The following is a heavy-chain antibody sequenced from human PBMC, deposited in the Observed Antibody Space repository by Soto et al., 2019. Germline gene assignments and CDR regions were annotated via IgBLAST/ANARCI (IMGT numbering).Heavy chain of an antibody. V-gene: IGHV3-21*06. CDR3: ARDQGTLQQWLANTYYYGMDG. D-gene: IGHD6-19*01. CDR2: ISRSSSSI. CDR1: GFNFSNFG. J-gene: IGHJ6*02. Sequence: EVQLVESGGGLVKPGGSLKLSCSASGFNFSNFGRNWVRQAPGKGLEWVSSISRSSSSIYYSYSVKGRFTISRANAKNSLFLQRNSLRADDMAVYYCARDQGTLQQWLANTYYYGMDGWGQGTTVTVSS.